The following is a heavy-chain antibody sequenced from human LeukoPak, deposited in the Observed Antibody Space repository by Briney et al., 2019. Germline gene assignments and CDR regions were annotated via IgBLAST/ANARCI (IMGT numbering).Heavy chain of an antibody. CDR1: GGTFSGYA. Sequence: SVKGSCKASGGTFSGYAISWVRQAPGQGLEWMGGIIPIFGTANYAQKFQGRVTITADESTSKAYMELSSMRSEDTAVYYCAREGLAYCGGDCYRTFDYWGQGTLVTVSS. CDR2: IIPIFGTA. CDR3: AREGLAYCGGDCYRTFDY. V-gene: IGHV1-69*01. D-gene: IGHD2-21*01. J-gene: IGHJ4*02.